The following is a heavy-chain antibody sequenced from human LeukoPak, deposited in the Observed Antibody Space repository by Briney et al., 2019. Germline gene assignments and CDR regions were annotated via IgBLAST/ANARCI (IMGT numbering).Heavy chain of an antibody. D-gene: IGHD3-9*01. CDR1: GFTFSSYA. Sequence: GGSLRLSCAASGFTFSSYAMHWVRQAPGKGLEWVAVISSDGSNKYYADSVKGRFTISRDNSKNTLYLQMNSLRAEDTAVYYCAKDRLGVYFDSTTNWFDPWGQGTLVTVSS. CDR3: AKDRLGVYFDSTTNWFDP. CDR2: ISSDGSNK. V-gene: IGHV3-30*04. J-gene: IGHJ5*02.